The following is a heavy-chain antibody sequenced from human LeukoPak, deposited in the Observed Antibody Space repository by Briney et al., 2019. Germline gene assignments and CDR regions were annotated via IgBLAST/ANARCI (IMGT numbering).Heavy chain of an antibody. CDR1: GYTFTSYG. CDR3: AREPSIAARRYYYGMDV. D-gene: IGHD6-6*01. V-gene: IGHV1-18*01. Sequence: ASVMVSCKASGYTFTSYGISWVRQAPGQGLEWMGWISAYNGNTNYAQKLQGRVTMTTDTSTSTAYMELRSLRSDDTAVYYCAREPSIAARRYYYGMDVWGQGTTVTVSS. CDR2: ISAYNGNT. J-gene: IGHJ6*02.